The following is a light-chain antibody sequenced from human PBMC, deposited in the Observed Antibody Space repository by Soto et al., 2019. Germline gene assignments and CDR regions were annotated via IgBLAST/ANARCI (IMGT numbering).Light chain of an antibody. CDR2: GAS. CDR1: QSVSSRY. CDR3: QQYGGTPPIT. J-gene: IGKJ1*01. V-gene: IGKV3-20*01. Sequence: EIVLTQSPGTLSLSPGERATLSCRASQSVSSRYLAWYQQKPGQAPRLLIYGASSRATGIPDRFSGSGSGTDFTLTISRLEPEDFAVYYCQQYGGTPPITFGQGTKVDNK.